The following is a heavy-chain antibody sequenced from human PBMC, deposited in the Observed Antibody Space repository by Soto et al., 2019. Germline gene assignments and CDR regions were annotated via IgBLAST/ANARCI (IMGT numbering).Heavy chain of an antibody. CDR3: ATSPRVRSGWYAG. CDR2: MNPNSGNT. J-gene: IGHJ4*02. CDR1: GYTFTSYD. Sequence: ASVKVSCKASGYTFTSYDINWVRQATGQGLEWMGWMNPNSGNTGYAQKFQGRVTMTRNTSISTAYMELSSLRSEDTAVYYCATSPRVRSGWYAGWGQGTLVTVSS. D-gene: IGHD6-19*01. V-gene: IGHV1-8*01.